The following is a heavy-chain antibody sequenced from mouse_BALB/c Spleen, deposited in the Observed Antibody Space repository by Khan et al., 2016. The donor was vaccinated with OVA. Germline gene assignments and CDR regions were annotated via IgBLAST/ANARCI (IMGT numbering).Heavy chain of an antibody. V-gene: IGHV2-6-1*01. D-gene: IGHD2-10*01. CDR2: IWSDGST. CDR1: GFSLTNYG. J-gene: IGHJ4*01. CDR3: ARQPYYHYYIMDY. Sequence: VQLKQSGPGLVAPSQSLSITCTISGFSLTNYGVHWVRQPPGKGLEWLVVIWSDGSTSYNSALNSRLIISKDNSKSQVFLKMNSLQTDDTAMYYWARQPYYHYYIMDYWGQGTSVTVSS.